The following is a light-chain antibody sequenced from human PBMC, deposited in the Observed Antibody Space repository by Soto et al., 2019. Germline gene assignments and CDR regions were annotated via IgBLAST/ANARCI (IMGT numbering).Light chain of an antibody. J-gene: IGLJ1*01. CDR1: SSDVGGYDY. CDR3: CSYAGSYSYV. Sequence: QSVLTQPRSVSGSPGQSVTISCTGTSSDVGGYDYVSWYQQHPGKAPELMIYDVSKRPSGVPDRFSASRSGNTASLTISGLQAEDEADYYCCSYAGSYSYVFGTGTKLTVL. V-gene: IGLV2-11*01. CDR2: DVS.